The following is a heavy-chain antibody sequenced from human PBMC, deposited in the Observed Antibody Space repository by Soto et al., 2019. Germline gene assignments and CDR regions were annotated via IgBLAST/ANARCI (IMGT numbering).Heavy chain of an antibody. CDR3: AKDIVAVGGYETFDF. Sequence: EVQLSQSGGGLVQPGGSLRLSCAASGFTFSNVAMRWVRQAPGKGLEWVSDISGSGGSTYYAESVKGRFTISRDNSKNTLFLQMNSLRVEDTAVYYCAKDIVAVGGYETFDFWGQGTMVTVSS. V-gene: IGHV3-23*01. CDR1: GFTFSNVA. D-gene: IGHD5-12*01. J-gene: IGHJ4*02. CDR2: ISGSGGST.